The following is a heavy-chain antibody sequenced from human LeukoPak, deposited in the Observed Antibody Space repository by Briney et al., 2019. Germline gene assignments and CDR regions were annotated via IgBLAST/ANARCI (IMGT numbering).Heavy chain of an antibody. D-gene: IGHD3-3*01. CDR2: ILPNGNYK. CDR3: AKVWDYDFWSGYTLDAFDI. V-gene: IGHV3-30*04. Sequence: GRSLRLSCAASGFTFSDYLMHWVRQAPGEGLEWVAGILPNGNYKYHADSMKGRFTISRDNSKNTLYLQMSSLTSEDTAVYYCAKVWDYDFWSGYTLDAFDIWGQGTMVTVSS. CDR1: GFTFSDYL. J-gene: IGHJ3*02.